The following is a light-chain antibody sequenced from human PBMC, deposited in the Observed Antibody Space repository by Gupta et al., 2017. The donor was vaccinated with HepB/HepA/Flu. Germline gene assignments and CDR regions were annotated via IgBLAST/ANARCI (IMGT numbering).Light chain of an antibody. Sequence: AGLPQPPSVSKGLRQTATLTCTGNSNNVGNQGAAWLQQHQGHPPKLLSYKNNNRPSGIAERFSASRSGNTAPLTITGLQPEDEADYYCAAWDSSLSAQVFGGGTKLTVL. CDR1: SNNVGNQG. CDR3: AAWDSSLSAQV. CDR2: KNN. J-gene: IGLJ2*01. V-gene: IGLV10-54*04.